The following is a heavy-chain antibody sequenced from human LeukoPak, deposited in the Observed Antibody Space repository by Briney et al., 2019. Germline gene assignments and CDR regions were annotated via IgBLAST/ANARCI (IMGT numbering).Heavy chain of an antibody. V-gene: IGHV3-30*19. CDR3: ARDRKAAVPESMDV. Sequence: GGSLRLSCTASGFNFGIYGMHWVRQPPGKGLEWVAVIPYDGSNKYYADSVKGRFTISRDNSKNTLYLQMNSPRPEDTAVYYCARDRKAAVPESMDVWGQGTTVTVSS. J-gene: IGHJ6*02. CDR2: IPYDGSNK. CDR1: GFNFGIYG. D-gene: IGHD6-13*01.